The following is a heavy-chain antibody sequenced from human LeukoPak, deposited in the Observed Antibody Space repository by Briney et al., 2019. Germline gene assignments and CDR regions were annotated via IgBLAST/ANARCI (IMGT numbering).Heavy chain of an antibody. Sequence: GGSLRLSCAASGFTVSSNYMSWVRQAPGKGLEWVSGLTWNGANIAYADSVRGRFTVSRDNAKNSLYLQMNSLRAEDTALYYCARDIGSSWYYYYYGIDVWGHGTTVTVSS. CDR2: LTWNGANI. V-gene: IGHV3-9*01. J-gene: IGHJ6*02. CDR3: ARDIGSSWYYYYYGIDV. CDR1: GFTVSSNY. D-gene: IGHD6-13*01.